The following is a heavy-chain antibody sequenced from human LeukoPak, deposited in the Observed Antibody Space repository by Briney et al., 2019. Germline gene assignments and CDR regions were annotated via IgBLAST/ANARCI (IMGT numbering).Heavy chain of an antibody. J-gene: IGHJ5*02. D-gene: IGHD2-15*01. CDR1: GYTFTDYY. V-gene: IGHV1-2*02. CDR3: AXXXXXVVVAANNWFDP. Sequence: ASVKVSCKASGYTFTDYYIHWVRQAPGQGLEWMGWINPNSGGTNYAQKFQGRVTMTRDTSISTAYMELSRLRSDDTAVYYCAXXXXXVVVAANNWFDPWGQGTLVTVSS. CDR2: INPNSGGT.